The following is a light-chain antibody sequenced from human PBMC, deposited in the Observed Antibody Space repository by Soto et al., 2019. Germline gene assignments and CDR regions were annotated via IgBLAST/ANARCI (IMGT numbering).Light chain of an antibody. J-gene: IGKJ2*01. V-gene: IGKV3-15*01. CDR1: QSVSSN. CDR2: GAS. CDR3: QQYNNWPPAYT. Sequence: EIVMTQSPATLSVSPGERATLSCRASQSVSSNLAWYQQKPGQAPRLLIYGASTRATGIPARFSGSGSGTEFNLTISSLQSEDFAVYYCQQYNNWPPAYTFGQGTKLEIK.